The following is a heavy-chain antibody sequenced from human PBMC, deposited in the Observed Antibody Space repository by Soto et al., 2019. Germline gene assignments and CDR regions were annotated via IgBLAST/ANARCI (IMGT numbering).Heavy chain of an antibody. Sequence: EVQLLESGGGLVQPGGSLRLSCAASGFTFATYTMSWVRQTPGKGLEWVSAITGSDGRTYYADSVKGRFTISRDNSKNTLYLQMNSLGAEDTAVYYCAKNSAATIRVGSDYWGQGTLVTVSS. J-gene: IGHJ4*02. CDR3: AKNSAATIRVGSDY. CDR1: GFTFATYT. CDR2: ITGSDGRT. D-gene: IGHD5-12*01. V-gene: IGHV3-23*01.